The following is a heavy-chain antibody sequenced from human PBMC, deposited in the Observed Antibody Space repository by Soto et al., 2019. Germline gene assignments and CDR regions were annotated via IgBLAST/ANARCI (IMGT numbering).Heavy chain of an antibody. D-gene: IGHD3-22*01. Sequence: EVQLLESGGGLVQPGGSLRLSCAASGFTFSSYAMSWVRQAPGKGLEWVSAISGSGGSTYYADSVKGRFTISRDNSKNTLYLQMNSLRAEDTAVYYCAKDRGYTMIGGGVAFDIWGQGTMVTVSS. CDR3: AKDRGYTMIGGGVAFDI. V-gene: IGHV3-23*01. J-gene: IGHJ3*02. CDR2: ISGSGGST. CDR1: GFTFSSYA.